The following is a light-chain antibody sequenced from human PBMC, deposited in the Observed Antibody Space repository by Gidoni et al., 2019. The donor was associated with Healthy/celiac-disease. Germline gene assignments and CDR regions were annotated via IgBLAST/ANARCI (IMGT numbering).Light chain of an antibody. CDR3: AAWDDSLNGWV. CDR1: SPNIGSNT. J-gene: IGLJ3*02. Sequence: QSVLTQPPSASGSPGQGVTIPCSGSSPNIGSNTVNWYQQPPGTAPKLLIHRNNQRPSGVPVRFSGSKSGTSASLAISGLQSEDEADYYCAAWDDSLNGWVFGGGTKLTVL. V-gene: IGLV1-44*01. CDR2: RNN.